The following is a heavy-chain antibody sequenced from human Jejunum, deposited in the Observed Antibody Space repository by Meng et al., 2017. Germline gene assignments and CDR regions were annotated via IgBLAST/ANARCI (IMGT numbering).Heavy chain of an antibody. D-gene: IGHD3-22*01. CDR2: INTNNGNP. Sequence: QVQPVQSGAEVQKPGASVKVSCRTSGYTLTCYYIHWVRQAPGQGLEWMGRINTNNGNPTYAQGFTGRFVFSLDTSVSTAYVQISSLKVEDTAMYYCARDNYDTASRFDYWGQGTLVTVSS. CDR3: ARDNYDTASRFDY. CDR1: GYTLTCYY. J-gene: IGHJ4*02. V-gene: IGHV7-4-1*02.